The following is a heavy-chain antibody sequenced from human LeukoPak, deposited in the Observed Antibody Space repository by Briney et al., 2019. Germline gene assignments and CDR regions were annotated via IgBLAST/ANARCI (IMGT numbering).Heavy chain of an antibody. J-gene: IGHJ6*02. CDR1: GFTFSSYG. D-gene: IGHD3-3*01. Sequence: PGGSLRLSCAASGFTFSSYGMPWVRQAPGKGLEWVAVISYDGSNKYYADSVKGRFTISRDNSKNTLYLQMNSLRAEDTAVYYCAKGRYYDFWSGYYGMDVWGQGTTVTVSS. CDR3: AKGRYYDFWSGYYGMDV. CDR2: ISYDGSNK. V-gene: IGHV3-30*18.